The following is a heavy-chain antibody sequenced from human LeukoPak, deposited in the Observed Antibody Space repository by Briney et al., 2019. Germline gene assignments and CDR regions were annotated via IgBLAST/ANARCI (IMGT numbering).Heavy chain of an antibody. CDR3: ARRKVRLGIGEYYFDY. V-gene: IGHV4-59*01. Sequence: SSETLSLTCTVSGGSISSYYWSWIRQPPGKGLEWIGYIYYSGSTNYNPSLKSRVTISVDTSKNQFSLKLSSVTAADTAVYYCARRKVRLGIGEYYFDYWGQGTLVTVSS. CDR1: GGSISSYY. J-gene: IGHJ4*02. D-gene: IGHD3-10*01. CDR2: IYYSGST.